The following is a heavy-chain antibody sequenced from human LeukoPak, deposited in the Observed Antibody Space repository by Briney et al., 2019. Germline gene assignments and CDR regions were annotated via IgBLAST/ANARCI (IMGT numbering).Heavy chain of an antibody. J-gene: IGHJ4*02. Sequence: GGSLRLSCAASGFTFDDYAMHWVRQAPGKGLEWVSGISWNSGSIGYADSAKGRFTISRDNAKNSLYLQMNSLRAEDTALYYCAKAKNDDSSGYYDVWGQGTLVTVSS. V-gene: IGHV3-9*01. CDR2: ISWNSGSI. CDR1: GFTFDDYA. CDR3: AKAKNDDSSGYYDV. D-gene: IGHD3-22*01.